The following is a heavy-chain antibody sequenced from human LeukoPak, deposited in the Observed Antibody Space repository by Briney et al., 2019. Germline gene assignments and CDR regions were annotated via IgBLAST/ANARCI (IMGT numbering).Heavy chain of an antibody. V-gene: IGHV3-30*02. J-gene: IGHJ4*02. CDR2: IRYDGSNK. Sequence: GGSLRLSCAASGFTFSSYGMHWARQAPGKGLEWVAFIRYDGSNKYYADSVKGRFTISRDNSKNTLYLQMNSLRAEDTAVYYCAKDTGRITMIGLDYWGQGTLVTVSS. D-gene: IGHD3-22*01. CDR3: AKDTGRITMIGLDY. CDR1: GFTFSSYG.